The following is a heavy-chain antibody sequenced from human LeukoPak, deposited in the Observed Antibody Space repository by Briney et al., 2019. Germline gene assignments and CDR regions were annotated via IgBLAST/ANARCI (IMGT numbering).Heavy chain of an antibody. CDR1: GGSISSYY. CDR2: IYYSGST. V-gene: IGHV4-59*12. Sequence: PSETLSLTCTVSGGSISSYYWSWIRQPPGKGLEWIGYIYYSGSTNYNPSLKSRVTISVDTSKNQFSLKLSSVTAADTAVYYCARGRSYDYVWGSYRLVPYFDYWGQGTLVTVSS. D-gene: IGHD3-16*02. CDR3: ARGRSYDYVWGSYRLVPYFDY. J-gene: IGHJ4*02.